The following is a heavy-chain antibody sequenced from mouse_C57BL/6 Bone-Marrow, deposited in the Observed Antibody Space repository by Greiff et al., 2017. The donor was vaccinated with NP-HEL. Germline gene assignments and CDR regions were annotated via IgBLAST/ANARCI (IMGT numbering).Heavy chain of an antibody. D-gene: IGHD3-2*02. J-gene: IGHJ4*01. CDR1: GYTFTSYG. CDR2: IYPRSGNN. Sequence: QVQLQQSGAELARPGASVKLSCKASGYTFTSYGISWVKQRTGQGLEWIGEIYPRSGNNYYNEKFKGKATLTADKSSSTAYMELRSLTSEDSAVYFCAREGQLSPHAMDYWGQGTSVTVSS. V-gene: IGHV1-81*01. CDR3: AREGQLSPHAMDY.